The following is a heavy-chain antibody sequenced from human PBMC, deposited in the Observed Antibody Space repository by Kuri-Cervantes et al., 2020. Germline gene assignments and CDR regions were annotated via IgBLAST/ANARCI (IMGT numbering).Heavy chain of an antibody. V-gene: IGHV4-61*02. J-gene: IGHJ4*02. D-gene: IGHD4-17*01. Sequence: SETLSLTCTVSGGSINSDTYYCNWIRQPAGKELEWIGRIYTTGSTNYNPSLKSRVTISVDTSKNQFSLKLSSVTAADTAVYYCARDPGNGDYYFDYWGQGTLVTVSS. CDR2: IYTTGST. CDR1: GGSINSDTYY. CDR3: ARDPGNGDYYFDY.